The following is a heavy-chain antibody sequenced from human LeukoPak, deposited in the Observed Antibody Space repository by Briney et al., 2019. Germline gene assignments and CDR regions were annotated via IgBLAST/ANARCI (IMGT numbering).Heavy chain of an antibody. CDR3: AKGPSSTSSPFY. CDR2: ISGSGGST. CDR1: GFTFSSYA. V-gene: IGHV3-23*01. D-gene: IGHD2-2*01. J-gene: IGHJ4*02. Sequence: GGSLRLSCAASGFTFSSYAMSWDRQAPGKGLEWVSTISGSGGSTYYADSVKGRFTISRDNSKNTLSLQMNSLRAEDTAVYYCAKGPSSTSSPFYWGQGTLVTVSS.